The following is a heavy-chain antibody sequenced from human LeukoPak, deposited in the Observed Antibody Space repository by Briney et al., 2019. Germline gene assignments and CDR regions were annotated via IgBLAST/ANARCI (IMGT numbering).Heavy chain of an antibody. CDR3: AIAYESGSFYRAFAY. Sequence: GGSLRLSCAASGFNVAAYAMYWVRQPPGKSLEWGSHISGDSDNKYSAASVKGRFAISRDNIKNSLYLQMNSLTTEDTALYYCAIAYESGSFYRAFAYWGQGALVTVSS. CDR2: ISGDSDNK. CDR1: GFNVAAYA. V-gene: IGHV3-43*02. J-gene: IGHJ4*02. D-gene: IGHD3-10*01.